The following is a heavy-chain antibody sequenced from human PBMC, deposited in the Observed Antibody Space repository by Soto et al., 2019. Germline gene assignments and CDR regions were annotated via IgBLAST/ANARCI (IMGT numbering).Heavy chain of an antibody. V-gene: IGHV1-18*04. CDR2: ISAYNGNT. Sequence: GXSVKVSCNASGYTFTSYGISLVRQAPGQGLEWMGWISAYNGNTNYAQKLQGRVTMTTDTSTSTAYMELRSLRSDDTAVYYCARDGDFWSGYPKWFDTWGQGTLVTVSS. CDR3: ARDGDFWSGYPKWFDT. D-gene: IGHD3-3*01. J-gene: IGHJ5*02. CDR1: GYTFTSYG.